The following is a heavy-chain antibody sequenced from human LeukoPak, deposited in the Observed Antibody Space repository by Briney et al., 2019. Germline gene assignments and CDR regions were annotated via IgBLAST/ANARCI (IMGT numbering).Heavy chain of an antibody. CDR1: GFTFSSYW. D-gene: IGHD2-15*01. CDR2: ISSDGSST. J-gene: IGHJ6*02. CDR3: GRDGYCSDGSCYGMDV. Sequence: PGGSLRLSCAASGFTFSSYWMHWVRQAPGKGLVWVSRISSDGSSTSYADSVKGRFTISRDNAKNTLYLQMNSLRVDDTAVYYCGRDGYCSDGSCYGMDVWGQGTTVTVSS. V-gene: IGHV3-74*01.